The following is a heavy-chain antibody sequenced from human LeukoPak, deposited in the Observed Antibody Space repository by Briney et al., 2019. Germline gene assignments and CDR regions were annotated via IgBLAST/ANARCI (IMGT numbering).Heavy chain of an antibody. D-gene: IGHD3-10*01. V-gene: IGHV4-59*08. CDR1: GGSIRSYC. CDR3: ARTMRFGELTHKDLDAFDI. CDR2: IYYSGST. Sequence: SATLSLTCTVSGGSIRSYCWSWIRQPPGKGLEWIGYIYYSGSTNYNPSLKSRVTISVDTSKNQFSLKLSSVTAADTAVYYCARTMRFGELTHKDLDAFDIWGQGTMVTVSS. J-gene: IGHJ3*02.